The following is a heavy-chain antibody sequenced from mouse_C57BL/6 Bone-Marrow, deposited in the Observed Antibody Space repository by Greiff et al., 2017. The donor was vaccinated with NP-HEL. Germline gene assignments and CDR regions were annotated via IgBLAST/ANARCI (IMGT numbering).Heavy chain of an antibody. CDR1: GYTFTSYW. J-gene: IGHJ1*03. D-gene: IGHD2-3*01. Sequence: VQLQQSGTVLARPGASVKMSCKTSGYTFTSYWMHWVKQRPGQGLEWIGAIYPGNGDTSYNQKFKGKAKLTAVTSASTAYMELSSLTNEDSAVYYCTRESRWLLQHFDVWGTGTTVTVSS. V-gene: IGHV1-5*01. CDR2: IYPGNGDT. CDR3: TRESRWLLQHFDV.